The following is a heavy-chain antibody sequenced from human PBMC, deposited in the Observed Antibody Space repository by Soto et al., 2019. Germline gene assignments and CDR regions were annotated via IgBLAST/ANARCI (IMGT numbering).Heavy chain of an antibody. V-gene: IGHV3-23*01. CDR1: VFTFNRYA. CDR2: IIDDGGRA. J-gene: IGHJ3*02. CDR3: AKDSGTRIHQKEGI. Sequence: VGSLRLSCSSSVFTFNRYAMGCVRHSPGKWLEWVSAIIDDGGRAYYADSVKGRFTISRDNFKNTLSLQMNSLRAEDTAVYYCAKDSGTRIHQKEGIWGQGTMFIVSS. D-gene: IGHD6-13*01.